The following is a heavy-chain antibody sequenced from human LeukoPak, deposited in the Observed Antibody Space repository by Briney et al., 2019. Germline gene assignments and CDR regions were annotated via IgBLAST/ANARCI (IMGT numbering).Heavy chain of an antibody. D-gene: IGHD3-9*01. Sequence: GESLKISCRGSGYSFANYWIGWVRQMPGKGLEWLGIIYPDDSDTRYSPSLQGQVTISVDKSINTAYLQWSSLKASDTAMYYCARRYYDILTGYYQYFDYWGQGTLVTVSS. CDR1: GYSFANYW. CDR2: IYPDDSDT. V-gene: IGHV5-51*01. CDR3: ARRYYDILTGYYQYFDY. J-gene: IGHJ4*02.